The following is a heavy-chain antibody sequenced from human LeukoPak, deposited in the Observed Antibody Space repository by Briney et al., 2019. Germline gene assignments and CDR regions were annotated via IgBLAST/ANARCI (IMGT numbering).Heavy chain of an antibody. Sequence: SETLSLTCAVYGGSFSGYYWSWIRQPPGKGLEWIGEINHSGSTNYNPSLKSRVTISVDTSKNQFSLKLSSVTAADTAVCYCARHDDFWSGLDYWGQGILVTVSS. CDR3: ARHDDFWSGLDY. CDR2: INHSGST. CDR1: GGSFSGYY. V-gene: IGHV4-34*01. D-gene: IGHD3-3*01. J-gene: IGHJ4*02.